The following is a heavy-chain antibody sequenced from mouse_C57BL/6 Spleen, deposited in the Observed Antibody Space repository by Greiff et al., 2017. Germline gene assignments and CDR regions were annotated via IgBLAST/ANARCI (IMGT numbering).Heavy chain of an antibody. CDR1: GYAFSSSW. V-gene: IGHV1-82*01. CDR2: IYPGDGDT. D-gene: IGHD1-1*02. J-gene: IGHJ4*01. Sequence: QVQLQQSGPELVKPGASVKISCKASGYAFSSSWMNWVKQRPGKGLEWIRRIYPGDGDTNYNGKFKGKATLTADKSSSTAYMQLSSLTSEDSAVYFCARDGDYYAMDYWGQGTSVTVSS. CDR3: ARDGDYYAMDY.